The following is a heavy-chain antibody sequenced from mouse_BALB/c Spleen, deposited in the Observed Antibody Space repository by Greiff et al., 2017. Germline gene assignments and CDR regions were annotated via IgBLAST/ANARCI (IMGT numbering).Heavy chain of an antibody. CDR2: INPYNDGT. CDR3: ARITARATFAY. V-gene: IGHV1-14*01. Sequence: VQLQQSGPELVKPGASVKMSCKASGYTFTSYVMHWVKQKPGQGLEWIGYINPYNDGTKYNEKFKGKATLTSDKSSSTAYMELSSLTSEDSAVYYCARITARATFAYWGQGTLVTVSA. CDR1: GYTFTSYV. J-gene: IGHJ3*01. D-gene: IGHD3-1*01.